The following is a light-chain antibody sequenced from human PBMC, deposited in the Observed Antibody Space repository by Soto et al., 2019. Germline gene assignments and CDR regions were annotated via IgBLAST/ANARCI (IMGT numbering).Light chain of an antibody. J-gene: IGKJ4*01. Sequence: DIVLTQSPDTLSLSPGERATLSCRASQSVSSNFLAWYQQKPGQAPRLLIYGASTRATDIPVRFSGSGSGTEFTLTISSLQSEDFAVYDCQQYNSWPLTFGGGTKVDIK. CDR3: QQYNSWPLT. CDR1: QSVSSN. CDR2: GAS. V-gene: IGKV3-15*01.